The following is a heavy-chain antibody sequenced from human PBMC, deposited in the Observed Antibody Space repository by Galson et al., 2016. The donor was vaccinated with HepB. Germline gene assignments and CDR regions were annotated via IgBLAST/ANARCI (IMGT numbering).Heavy chain of an antibody. CDR1: GYSFNSYW. CDR3: ARVERDTYYYYYAMGV. V-gene: IGHV5-10-1*01. Sequence: QSGAAVKKPGESLRISCKGFGYSFNSYWINWVRQMPAKGLEWMGMVDPRGSHTHYSPSFQGHVPISADESISTADLQWSSLKASDTAMYFCARVERDTYYYYYAMGVWDQGTKVTVSS. J-gene: IGHJ6*02. D-gene: IGHD5-24*01. CDR2: VDPRGSHT.